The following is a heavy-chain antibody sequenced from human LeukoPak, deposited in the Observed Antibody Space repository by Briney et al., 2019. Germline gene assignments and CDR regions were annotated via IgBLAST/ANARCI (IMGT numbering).Heavy chain of an antibody. V-gene: IGHV1-18*04. CDR1: GYTFTTYG. D-gene: IGHD2-2*01. J-gene: IGHJ4*02. Sequence: GASVKVSCKASGYTFTTYGISWVRQAPGQGLEWMGWISAYNGNTDYAQKLQGRVTMTTDTSTSTAYMELRSLRSDDTAVYYCARGAVVVPAATPFDYWGQGTLVTVSS. CDR3: ARGAVVVPAATPFDY. CDR2: ISAYNGNT.